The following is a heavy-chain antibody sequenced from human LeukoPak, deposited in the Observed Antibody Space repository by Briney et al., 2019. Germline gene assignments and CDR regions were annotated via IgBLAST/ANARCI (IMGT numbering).Heavy chain of an antibody. CDR1: GGSISSYY. V-gene: IGHV4-34*01. CDR2: INHSGST. CDR3: ARGTDGDYDLYDY. J-gene: IGHJ4*02. D-gene: IGHD4-17*01. Sequence: PSETLSLTCTVSGGSISSYYWSWIRQPPGKGLEWIAEINHSGSTNYNPSLKSRVTISVDTSKNQFSLKLSSVTAADTAVYYRARGTDGDYDLYDYWGQGTLVTVSS.